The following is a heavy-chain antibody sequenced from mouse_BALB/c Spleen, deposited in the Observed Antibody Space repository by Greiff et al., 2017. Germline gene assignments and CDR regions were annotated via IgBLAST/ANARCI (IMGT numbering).Heavy chain of an antibody. CDR2: ISSGSSTI. CDR3: ARSGENWADY. CDR1: GFTFSSFG. J-gene: IGHJ2*01. V-gene: IGHV5-17*02. D-gene: IGHD4-1*01. Sequence: EVMLVESGGGLVQPGGSRKLSCAASGFTFSSFGMHWVRQAPEKGLEWVAYISSGSSTIYYADTVKGRFTISRDNPKNTLFLQMTSLRSEDTAMYYCARSGENWADYWGQGTTLTVSS.